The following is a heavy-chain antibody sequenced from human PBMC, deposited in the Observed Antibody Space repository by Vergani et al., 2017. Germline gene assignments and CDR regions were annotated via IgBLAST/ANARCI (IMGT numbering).Heavy chain of an antibody. CDR1: GYTFTGYY. CDR3: ARDPLYYYASGSYYSGPRDGPRPSAFDI. V-gene: IGHV1-2*02. J-gene: IGHJ3*02. CDR2: INPNSGGT. D-gene: IGHD3-10*01. Sequence: QVQLVQSGAEVKKPGASVKVSCKASGYTFTGYYMHWVRQAPGQGLEWMGWINPNSGGTNYAQKFQGRVTMTRDTSISTAYMELSRLRSDDTAVYYCARDPLYYYASGSYYSGPRDGPRPSAFDIWGQGTVVTVSS.